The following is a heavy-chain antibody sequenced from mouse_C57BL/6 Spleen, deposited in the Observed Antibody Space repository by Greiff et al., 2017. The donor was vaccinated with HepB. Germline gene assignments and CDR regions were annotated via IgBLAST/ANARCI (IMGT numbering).Heavy chain of an antibody. CDR2: ISNGGGST. CDR3: ARNYYGSYYAMDY. Sequence: EVKLVEPGAGLVQPGGSLKLSCAASGFTFSDYYMYWVRQTPEKRLEWVAYISNGGGSTYYPDTVKGRFTISIDNAKNTLYLQMSRLKSEDTAMYYGARNYYGSYYAMDYWGQGTSVTVSS. D-gene: IGHD1-1*01. J-gene: IGHJ4*01. V-gene: IGHV5-12*01. CDR1: GFTFSDYY.